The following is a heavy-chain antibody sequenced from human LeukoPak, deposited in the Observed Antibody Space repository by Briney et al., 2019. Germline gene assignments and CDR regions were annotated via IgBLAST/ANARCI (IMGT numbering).Heavy chain of an antibody. Sequence: ASVKVSCKASGGTFSSYAISWVRQAPGQGLEWMGGIIPIFGTANYAQKFQGRVTMTRDTSASTVYMELSSLRSEDTAVYYCARGKSGSYPYYFDYWGQGTLVTVSS. CDR2: IIPIFGTA. CDR1: GGTFSSYA. J-gene: IGHJ4*02. V-gene: IGHV1-69*05. CDR3: ARGKSGSYPYYFDY. D-gene: IGHD1-26*01.